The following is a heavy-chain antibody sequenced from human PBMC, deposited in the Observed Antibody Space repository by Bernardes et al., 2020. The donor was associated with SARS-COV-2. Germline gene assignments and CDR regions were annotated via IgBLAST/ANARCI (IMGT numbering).Heavy chain of an antibody. Sequence: GGSLRLSCIGSGFTFSDYWMTWVRKAPGKGLEWVASIKQDGNVKYFVDSVKGRFMISRDNAMNSVDLQMNSLRADDTAVYYCARDPGVFFDYIWGSYRFYYFDYWGQGIPVTVSS. CDR1: GFTFSDYW. J-gene: IGHJ4*02. D-gene: IGHD3-16*02. CDR3: ARDPGVFFDYIWGSYRFYYFDY. V-gene: IGHV3-7*01. CDR2: IKQDGNVK.